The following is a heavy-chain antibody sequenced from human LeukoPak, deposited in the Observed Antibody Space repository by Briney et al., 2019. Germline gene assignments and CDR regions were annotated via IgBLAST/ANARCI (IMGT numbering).Heavy chain of an antibody. J-gene: IGHJ4*02. D-gene: IGHD5-12*01. V-gene: IGHV3-64D*06. Sequence: PGGSLRLSCAASGFTFSSCAMHWVRQAPGKGLEYVSGISSNGGSTYYADSVKGRFTISRDNSRNTLYLQMSSLRAEDTAVYYCVKRLHSGYYFDYWGQGTLVTVSS. CDR3: VKRLHSGYYFDY. CDR1: GFTFSSCA. CDR2: ISSNGGST.